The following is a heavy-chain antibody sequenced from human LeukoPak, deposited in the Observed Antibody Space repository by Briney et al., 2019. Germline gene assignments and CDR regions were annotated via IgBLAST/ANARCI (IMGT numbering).Heavy chain of an antibody. CDR3: ARMVDCSGGSCQYYFDY. CDR1: GYSFTTYW. Sequence: GESLKISCKGSGYSFTTYWIGWVRQMPGKGLEWMGAIYPDDSDTRYSPSFQGQVTISADKSISTAYLQWSSLKASDTAMYYCARMVDCSGGSCQYYFDYWGQGTLVTVSS. CDR2: IYPDDSDT. V-gene: IGHV5-51*01. J-gene: IGHJ4*02. D-gene: IGHD2-15*01.